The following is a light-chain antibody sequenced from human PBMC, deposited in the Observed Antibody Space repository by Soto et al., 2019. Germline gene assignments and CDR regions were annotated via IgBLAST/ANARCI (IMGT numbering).Light chain of an antibody. V-gene: IGKV1-5*03. CDR3: QQYNSYSYT. J-gene: IGKJ2*01. CDR1: QSISYW. CDR2: KAS. Sequence: DFQMTQSPSTLSASVGDRVTITCRASQSISYWLAWYQQKPGRAPKLLIYKASSLESGVPSRFSASGFGTEFTLTISSLQPDDFATYYCQQYNSYSYTFGQGTRLEIK.